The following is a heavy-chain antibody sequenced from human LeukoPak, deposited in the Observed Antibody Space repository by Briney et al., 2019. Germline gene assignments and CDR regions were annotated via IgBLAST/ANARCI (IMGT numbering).Heavy chain of an antibody. V-gene: IGHV4-39*01. CDR3: ARIDGGHHLSPFDY. Sequence: SETLSLTCTVSGGSFSSSSYYWGWIRQPPGKGLEWIGSFYYSGSTYYNPSLKSRVTISVDTSKNQFSLKLSSVTAADTAIYYCARIDGGHHLSPFDYWGQGTLVTVCS. CDR1: GGSFSSSSYY. CDR2: FYYSGST. D-gene: IGHD4-23*01. J-gene: IGHJ4*02.